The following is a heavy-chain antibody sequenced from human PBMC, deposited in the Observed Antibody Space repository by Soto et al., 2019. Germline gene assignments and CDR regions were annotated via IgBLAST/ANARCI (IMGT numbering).Heavy chain of an antibody. J-gene: IGHJ4*02. CDR3: ARAYCSSTSCNKRYSSSWYYFDY. CDR2: INPNSGGT. V-gene: IGHV1-2*04. CDR1: GYTLTGYY. Sequence: ASVKVSCQASGYTLTGYYMHWVRQAPAQGLEWIGWINPNSGGTNYAQKFQGWVTMTRDTSISTAYMELSRLRSDATAVYYCARAYCSSTSCNKRYSSSWYYFDYWGQGTLVTVSS. D-gene: IGHD2-2*01.